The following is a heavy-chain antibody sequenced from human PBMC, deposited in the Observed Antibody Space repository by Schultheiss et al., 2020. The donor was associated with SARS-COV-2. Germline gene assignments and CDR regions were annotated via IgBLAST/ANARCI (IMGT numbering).Heavy chain of an antibody. CDR1: GYTFTSYD. V-gene: IGHV1-8*01. Sequence: ASVKISCKASGYTFTSYDINWVRQATGQGLEWMGWMNPNSGNTGYAQKFQGRVTMTRNTSISTAHMELSSLRSEDTAVYYCARVYYDSSGYDYWGQGTLVTVSS. CDR3: ARVYYDSSGYDY. CDR2: MNPNSGNT. D-gene: IGHD3-22*01. J-gene: IGHJ4*02.